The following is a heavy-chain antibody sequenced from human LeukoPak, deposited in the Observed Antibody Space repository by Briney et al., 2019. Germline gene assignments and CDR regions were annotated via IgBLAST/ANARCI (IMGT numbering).Heavy chain of an antibody. CDR3: ARASRSWYYFDY. CDR1: GFTVSNKY. D-gene: IGHD6-13*01. J-gene: IGHJ4*02. V-gene: IGHV3-53*01. Sequence: GGSLRLSCAASGFTVSNKYMTWVRQAPGKGLEWVSLIYSDGRTYYADSVKGRCTISRDNSKNTLYLQMNSLRAEDTAVYYCARASRSWYYFDYWGQGTLVTVSS. CDR2: IYSDGRT.